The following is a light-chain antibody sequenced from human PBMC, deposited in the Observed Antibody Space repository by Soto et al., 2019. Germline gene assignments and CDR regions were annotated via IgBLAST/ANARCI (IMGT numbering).Light chain of an antibody. J-gene: IGKJ4*01. Sequence: DIVMTQSPASLAVSLGERATINCKSSQSVLYSSNNKNYLAWYQQKPGQPPKLLIYWASTRESGVPDRFSGSGSGTDFTLTISSLQAEDVAVYYCQQYYSTPSFGGGTKVDI. CDR3: QQYYSTPS. CDR1: QSVLYSSNNKNY. CDR2: WAS. V-gene: IGKV4-1*01.